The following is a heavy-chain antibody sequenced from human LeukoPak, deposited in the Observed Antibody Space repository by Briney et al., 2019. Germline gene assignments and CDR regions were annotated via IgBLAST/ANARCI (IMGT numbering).Heavy chain of an antibody. Sequence: GGSLRLSCAASGFTFDDYGMSWVRQAPGKGLEWVSAISGSGGSTYYADSVKGRFTISRDNSKNTLYLQMNSLGAEDTAVYYCAKDLSASRDSGYYSLDYWGQGTLVTVSS. CDR1: GFTFDDYG. CDR2: ISGSGGST. CDR3: AKDLSASRDSGYYSLDY. J-gene: IGHJ4*02. V-gene: IGHV3-23*01. D-gene: IGHD3-22*01.